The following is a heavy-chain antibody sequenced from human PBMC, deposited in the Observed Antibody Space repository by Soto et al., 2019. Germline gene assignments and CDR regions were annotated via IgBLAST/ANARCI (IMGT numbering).Heavy chain of an antibody. D-gene: IGHD3-10*01. CDR1: GGSISSYY. CDR2: IYYSGST. CDR3: GGNPSRGRFDY. V-gene: IGHV4-59*01. Sequence: SETLSLTCTVSGGSISSYYWSWIRQPPGKGLEWIGYIYYSGSTNYNPSLKSRVTISVDTSKNQFSLKLSSVTAADTAVYYCGGNPSRGRFDYGGKGPLVTSP. J-gene: IGHJ4*02.